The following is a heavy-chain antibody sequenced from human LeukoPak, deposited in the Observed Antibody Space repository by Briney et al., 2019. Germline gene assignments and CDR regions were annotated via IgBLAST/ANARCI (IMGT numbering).Heavy chain of an antibody. Sequence: SQTLSLTCALSGDSVSSNSAAWHWIRQSPSRGLEWLGRIYYRSKWYNDYAVSVKSRITINPDTSKNQFSLQLNSVTPEDTAVYYCARGFGTGWYPYYYMDVWGKGTTVTVSS. D-gene: IGHD6-19*01. J-gene: IGHJ6*03. CDR2: IYYRSKWYN. CDR3: ARGFGTGWYPYYYMDV. CDR1: GDSVSSNSAA. V-gene: IGHV6-1*01.